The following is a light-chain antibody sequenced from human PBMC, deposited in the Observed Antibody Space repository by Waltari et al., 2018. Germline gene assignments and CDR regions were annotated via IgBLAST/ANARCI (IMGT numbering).Light chain of an antibody. CDR3: QQYYTFPRLS. CDR1: QNIDGR. CDR2: GTS. V-gene: IGKV1-39*01. J-gene: IGKJ3*01. Sequence: DVQMTQSPSSLSASVGDTVTITCRTSQNIDGRLTWLQQKPGKAPELLIYGTSILRGGVPSRFIGSASGTNFTLTIYNLQPEDFAAYYCQQYYTFPRLSFGPGTTFDV.